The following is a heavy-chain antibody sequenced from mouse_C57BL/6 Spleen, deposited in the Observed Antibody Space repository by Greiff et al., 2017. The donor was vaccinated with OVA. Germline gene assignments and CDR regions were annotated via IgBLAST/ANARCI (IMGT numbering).Heavy chain of an antibody. J-gene: IGHJ4*01. V-gene: IGHV1-69*01. CDR2: IDPSDSYT. CDR1: GYTFTSYW. CDR3: ARGAAQATSAMDY. D-gene: IGHD3-2*02. Sequence: VKLQQPGAELVMPGASVKLSCKASGYTFTSYWMHWVKQRPGQGLEWIGEIDPSDSYTNYNQKFKGKSTLTVDKSSSTAYMQLSSLTSEDSAVYYCARGAAQATSAMDYWGQGTSVTVSS.